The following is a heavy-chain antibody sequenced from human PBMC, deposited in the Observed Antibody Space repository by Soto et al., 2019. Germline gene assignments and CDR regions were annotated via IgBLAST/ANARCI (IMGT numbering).Heavy chain of an antibody. CDR1: GISFDDYA. J-gene: IGHJ4*02. CDR2: INWDSGDI. V-gene: IGHV3-9*01. D-gene: IGHD2-8*01. CDR3: AKDTAPGFYDANGHLDY. Sequence: VQLVESGGGLVQPGGSRRLSCVVSGISFDDYAMHWVRQVPGKGLEWVSGINWDSGDIGYADSEKGRFTISRDNAKNSLYLQMNSLKTEDTALYYCAKDTAPGFYDANGHLDYWGQGTPVTVSS.